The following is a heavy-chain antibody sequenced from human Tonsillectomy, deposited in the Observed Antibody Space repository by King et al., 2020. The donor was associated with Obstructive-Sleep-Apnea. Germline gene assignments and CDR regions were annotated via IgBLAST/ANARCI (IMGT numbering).Heavy chain of an antibody. CDR2: IGGSGGTT. D-gene: IGHD5-12*01. Sequence: VQLVESGGGSVQPGGSLRLSCVASGFTFSSYAMSWVRQAPGKGLEWVSVIGGSGGTTYYADSVKGRFTISRDNVKNTLYLQMSNLRAEETAVYYCAKAVRWGYSGYDYLDYWGQGTLVTVSS. V-gene: IGHV3-23*04. J-gene: IGHJ4*02. CDR1: GFTFSSYA. CDR3: AKAVRWGYSGYDYLDY.